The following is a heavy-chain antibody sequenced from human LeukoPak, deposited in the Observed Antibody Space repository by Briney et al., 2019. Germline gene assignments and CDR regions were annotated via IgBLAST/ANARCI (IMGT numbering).Heavy chain of an antibody. CDR2: YYGSNK. CDR3: ARVGAPIDYGDYVLDY. V-gene: IGHV3-33*01. Sequence: YYGSNKYYAVSVKRRFTISIDNSKNTLYLQMNSLRAEDTAVYYCARVGAPIDYGDYVLDYWGQGTLVTVSS. D-gene: IGHD4-17*01. J-gene: IGHJ4*02.